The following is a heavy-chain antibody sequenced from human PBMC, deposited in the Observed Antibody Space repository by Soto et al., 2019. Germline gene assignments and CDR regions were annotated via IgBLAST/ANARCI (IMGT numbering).Heavy chain of an antibody. CDR1: GYTFTAYA. CDR3: GRSASSPFGGLIGPFDF. CDR2: INAGTGNT. Sequence: QVQLVQSGAEEKKPGASVKVSCQASGYTFTAYAIHWVRQAPGQRLEWMGWINAGTGNTRYLQKFQTRITSTMDTSASTAYMELSSLTFADTAVYYCGRSASSPFGGLIGPFDFWGQGNLVAVSS. J-gene: IGHJ4*02. V-gene: IGHV1-3*05. D-gene: IGHD3-16*02.